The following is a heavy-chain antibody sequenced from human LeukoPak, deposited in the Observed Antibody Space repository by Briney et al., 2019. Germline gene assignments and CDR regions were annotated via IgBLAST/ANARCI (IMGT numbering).Heavy chain of an antibody. D-gene: IGHD4-11*01. V-gene: IGHV4-39*01. Sequence: PSETLSLTCTVSGGSLNSTRYYWGWLRQPPGKGLEWLGSIYYSGDTHYNPSLRSRVTISVDTSKNPFSLKMNSMTAADTSVYYCATGSMTTRYYYYFYMDVWGKGTTVTVSS. J-gene: IGHJ6*03. CDR2: IYYSGDT. CDR3: ATGSMTTRYYYYFYMDV. CDR1: GGSLNSTRYY.